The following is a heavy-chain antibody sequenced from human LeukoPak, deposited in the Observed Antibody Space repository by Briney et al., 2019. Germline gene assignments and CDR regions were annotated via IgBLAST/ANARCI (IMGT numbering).Heavy chain of an antibody. CDR1: GYTFTGYY. D-gene: IGHD1-26*01. J-gene: IGHJ4*02. Sequence: ASVKVSCKASGYTFTGYYIHWVRQAPGQGLEWMGWINPNSGGTNYTQKFQGRVTMTRDTSISTAYMDLSRLRSDDTAVYYCARGSIVGATFDYFDYWGQGTLVTVSS. CDR3: ARGSIVGATFDYFDY. CDR2: INPNSGGT. V-gene: IGHV1-2*02.